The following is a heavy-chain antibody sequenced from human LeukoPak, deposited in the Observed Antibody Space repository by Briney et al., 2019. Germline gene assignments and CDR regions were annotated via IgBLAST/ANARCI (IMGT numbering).Heavy chain of an antibody. CDR1: GGSFSGYY. CDR2: INHSGST. J-gene: IGHJ5*02. D-gene: IGHD4-17*01. CDR3: ARGRMTTVTPNWFDP. V-gene: IGHV4-34*01. Sequence: SETLSLTCAVYGGSFSGYYWSWIRQPPGKGLEWIGEINHSGSTNYNPSLKSRVTISVDTSKNQFSLKLSSVTAADTAVYYCARGRMTTVTPNWFDPWGQGTLVTVPS.